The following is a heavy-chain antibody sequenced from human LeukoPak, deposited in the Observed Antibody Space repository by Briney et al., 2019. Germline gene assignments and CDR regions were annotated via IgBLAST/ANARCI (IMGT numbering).Heavy chain of an antibody. J-gene: IGHJ6*03. CDR2: IWYDGSNK. Sequence: GGSLRLSCAASGFTFSIYGMHWVRQAPGKGLEWVAVIWYDGSNKYYADSVKGRFTISRDNSKNTLYLQMNSLRAEDTAVYYCAKGNSHYYYYMDVWGKGTTVTVSS. CDR1: GFTFSIYG. CDR3: AKGNSHYYYYMDV. D-gene: IGHD1-7*01. V-gene: IGHV3-33*06.